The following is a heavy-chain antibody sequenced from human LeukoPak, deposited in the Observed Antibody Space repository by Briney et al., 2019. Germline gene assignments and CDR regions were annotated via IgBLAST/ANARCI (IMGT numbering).Heavy chain of an antibody. Sequence: ASVKVSCKASGYTFTVQDMHWVRQAPGQGLEWMGWINPNTGVTNYAQRLQGRVTMTRDTTISTAYMELSRLTSDDTAVYYCASYPRYSSSPPFDYWGQGTLVTVSS. CDR1: GYTFTVQD. V-gene: IGHV1-2*02. CDR3: ASYPRYSSSPPFDY. D-gene: IGHD6-6*01. CDR2: INPNTGVT. J-gene: IGHJ4*02.